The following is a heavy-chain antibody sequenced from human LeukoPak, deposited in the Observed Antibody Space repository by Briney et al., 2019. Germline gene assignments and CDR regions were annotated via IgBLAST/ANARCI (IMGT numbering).Heavy chain of an antibody. V-gene: IGHV4-34*01. Sequence: SETLSLTCAVYGGSFSGYYWSWIRQPPGKGLECIGEINHSGSTNYNPSLKSRVTISVDTSKNQFSLKLRSVTAADTAVYYCARGPNYGGNSKDFDYWGQGTLVTVSS. CDR2: INHSGST. CDR3: ARGPNYGGNSKDFDY. CDR1: GGSFSGYY. J-gene: IGHJ4*02. D-gene: IGHD4-23*01.